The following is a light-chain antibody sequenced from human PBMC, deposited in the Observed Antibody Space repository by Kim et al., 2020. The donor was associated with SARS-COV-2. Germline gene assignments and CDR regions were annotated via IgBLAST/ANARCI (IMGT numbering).Light chain of an antibody. V-gene: IGKV1-6*01. CDR3: LQDYDYPWT. Sequence: AIQMTQSPPSLSASAGDRVSFTCRASQHIRNDLGWYQQKPGKAPKLLIFAASRLHSGVPSRFSGSGFGTDFTLTISSLQPEDFATYYCLQDYDYPWTFGEGTKVDIK. CDR2: AAS. J-gene: IGKJ1*01. CDR1: QHIRND.